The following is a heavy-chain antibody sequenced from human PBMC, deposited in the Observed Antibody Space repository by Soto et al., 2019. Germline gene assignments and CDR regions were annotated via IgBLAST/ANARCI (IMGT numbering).Heavy chain of an antibody. D-gene: IGHD4-4*01. Sequence: PXESLKISCKGSGYSFTNYWIGWVRQMPGKGLEWMGIIFPDDSDTRYSPSFQGQVTISADKSISTAYLQWSSLKASDTAMYYCARGLQRTDGYRYFQHWGQGTLVTVSS. J-gene: IGHJ1*01. CDR2: IFPDDSDT. V-gene: IGHV5-51*01. CDR1: GYSFTNYW. CDR3: ARGLQRTDGYRYFQH.